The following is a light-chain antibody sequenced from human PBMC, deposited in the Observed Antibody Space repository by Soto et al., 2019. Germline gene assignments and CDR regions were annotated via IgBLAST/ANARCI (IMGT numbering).Light chain of an antibody. CDR3: QQLYTLPFT. J-gene: IGKJ5*01. V-gene: IGKV1-5*01. Sequence: DIKMTQSPSTLSASVGDRVPITCRASQSISSWLAWYQQKPGKAPKLLIYDASSLESGVPSRFSGSGSGTEFTLTISGLLPEDFAAYHCQQLYTLPFTFGQGTRLEIK. CDR1: QSISSW. CDR2: DAS.